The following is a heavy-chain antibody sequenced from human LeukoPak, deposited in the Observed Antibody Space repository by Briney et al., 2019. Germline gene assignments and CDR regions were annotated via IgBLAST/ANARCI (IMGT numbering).Heavy chain of an antibody. CDR3: ARGRDLDCSSTSCSMFDY. CDR2: IYHSGST. CDR1: GGSISSSNW. J-gene: IGHJ4*02. D-gene: IGHD2-2*01. V-gene: IGHV4-4*02. Sequence: SGTLSLTCAVSGGSISSSNWWSWVRQPPGKGLEWIGEIYHSGSTNYNPSLKSRVTISVDKSKNQFSLKLSSVTAADTAVYYCARGRDLDCSSTSCSMFDYWGQGTLVTVSS.